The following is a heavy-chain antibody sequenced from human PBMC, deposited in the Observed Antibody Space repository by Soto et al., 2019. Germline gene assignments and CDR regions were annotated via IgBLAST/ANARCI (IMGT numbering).Heavy chain of an antibody. CDR1: GGCISSGGYS. CDR2: IYHSGST. CDR3: ARGQVVAAQH. J-gene: IGHJ4*02. D-gene: IGHD2-15*01. V-gene: IGHV4-30-2*01. Sequence: SETVSLTCAVSGGCISSGGYSWSWIRQPPGKGLEWIGYIYHSGSTYYNPSLKSRVTISVDRSKNQFSLKLSSVTAADTAVYYCARGQVVAAQHWGQGTLVTVSS.